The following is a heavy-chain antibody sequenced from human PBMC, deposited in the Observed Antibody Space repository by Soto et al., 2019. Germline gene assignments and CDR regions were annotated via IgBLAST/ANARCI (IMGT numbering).Heavy chain of an antibody. CDR2: IYYNGTT. D-gene: IGHD3-9*01. Sequence: SETLSLTCTVSGGSISSPNFYWSWIRQHPGKGLEWIGYIYYNGTTYYNPTLKSRVTISVDTSKNQFSLKLSSVTAADTAVYYCARGHYDILTGPSDAFDIWGQGTMVTVSS. V-gene: IGHV4-61*01. CDR1: GGSISSPNFY. CDR3: ARGHYDILTGPSDAFDI. J-gene: IGHJ3*02.